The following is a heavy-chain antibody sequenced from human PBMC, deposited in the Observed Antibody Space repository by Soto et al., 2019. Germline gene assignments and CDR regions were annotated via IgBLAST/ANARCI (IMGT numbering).Heavy chain of an antibody. J-gene: IGHJ6*03. Sequence: GGSLRLSCAASGFTFSSYAMSWVRQAPGKGLEWVSAISGSGGSTYYADSVKGRFTISRDNSKNTLYLQMNSLRAEDTAVYYCAKDREAVALVFYYYYMDVWGKGTTVTVSS. CDR3: AKDREAVALVFYYYYMDV. CDR1: GFTFSSYA. CDR2: ISGSGGST. D-gene: IGHD6-19*01. V-gene: IGHV3-23*01.